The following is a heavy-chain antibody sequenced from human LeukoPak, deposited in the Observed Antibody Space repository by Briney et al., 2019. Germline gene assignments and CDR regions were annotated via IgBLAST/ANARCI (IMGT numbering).Heavy chain of an antibody. V-gene: IGHV1-18*01. D-gene: IGHD3-16*02. J-gene: IGHJ4*02. Sequence: ASVKVSCKASGYTFTSYGISWVRQAPGQGLEWMGWISAYNGNTNYAQKLQGRVTMTTDTSTSTAYMELRSLRSDDTAVYYCARGVYDYVWGSYRWYYFDYWGQGTLVTVSS. CDR2: ISAYNGNT. CDR1: GYTFTSYG. CDR3: ARGVYDYVWGSYRWYYFDY.